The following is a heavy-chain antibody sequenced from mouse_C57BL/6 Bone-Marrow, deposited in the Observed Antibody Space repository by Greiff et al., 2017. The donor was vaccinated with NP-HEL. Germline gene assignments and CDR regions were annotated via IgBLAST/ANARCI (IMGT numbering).Heavy chain of an antibody. V-gene: IGHV1-76*01. CDR2: IYPGSGNT. Sequence: VKLVESGAELVRPGASVKLSCKASGYTFTDYYINWVKQRPGQGLEWIARIYPGSGNTYYNEKFKGKATLTAEKSSSTAYMQLSSLTSEDSAVYFCARFYYGFYWYFDVWGTGTTVTVSS. D-gene: IGHD2-2*01. CDR1: GYTFTDYY. J-gene: IGHJ1*03. CDR3: ARFYYGFYWYFDV.